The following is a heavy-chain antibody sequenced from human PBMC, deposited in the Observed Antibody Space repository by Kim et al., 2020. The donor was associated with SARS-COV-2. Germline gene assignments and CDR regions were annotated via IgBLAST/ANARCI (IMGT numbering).Heavy chain of an antibody. Sequence: GGSLRLSCAASGFTFSSYGMHWVRQAPGKGLEWVAVVWYDGINKYYADSVKGRFTISRDNTKNTLYLQMNSLRAEDTAVYYCASRSPALEYWGQGTLVTVSS. D-gene: IGHD2-2*01. CDR1: GFTFSSYG. V-gene: IGHV3-33*01. J-gene: IGHJ4*02. CDR3: ASRSPALEY. CDR2: VWYDGINK.